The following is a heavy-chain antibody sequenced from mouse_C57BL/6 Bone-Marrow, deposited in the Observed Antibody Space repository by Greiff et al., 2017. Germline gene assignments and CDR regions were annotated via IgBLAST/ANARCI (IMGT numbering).Heavy chain of an antibody. D-gene: IGHD2-2*01. CDR2: IYPGDGDT. CDR1: GYAFSSSW. CDR3: ARGGYDAWFAY. J-gene: IGHJ3*01. V-gene: IGHV1-82*01. Sequence: VKLQESGPELVKPGASVKISCKASGYAFSSSWMNWVKQRPGKGLEWIGRIYPGDGDTNYNGKFKGKATLTADKSSSTAYMQLSSLTSEDSAVYFCARGGYDAWFAYWCQGTLVTVSA.